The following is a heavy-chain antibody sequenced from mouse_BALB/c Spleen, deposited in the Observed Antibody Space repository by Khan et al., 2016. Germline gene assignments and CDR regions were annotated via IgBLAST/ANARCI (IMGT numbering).Heavy chain of an antibody. J-gene: IGHJ2*01. CDR3: ARRFNHYGSAFLGS. CDR2: INTYTGEL. CDR1: GYPFINYG. D-gene: IGHD1-1*01. V-gene: IGHV9-3-1*01. Sequence: QIQLVQSGPELKKPGETVKISCKASGYPFINYGMNWVKQAPGEVLKWMGWINTYTGELTYADDFKGRFVFSLETSASTAYLQINNLKNEDTAAXFCARRFNHYGSAFLGSWGQGTTLAVSS.